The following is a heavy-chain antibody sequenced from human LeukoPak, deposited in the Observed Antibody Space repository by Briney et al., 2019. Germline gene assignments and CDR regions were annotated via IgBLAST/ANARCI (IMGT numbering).Heavy chain of an antibody. D-gene: IGHD3-22*01. CDR3: ARDLDYFDRSGYYFNGMDY. CDR2: ISAYNGNT. CDR1: GYTFTSYG. J-gene: IGHJ4*02. Sequence: GASVKVSCKASGYTFTSYGISWVRQAPGQGLEWMGWISAYNGNTNYAQKLQGRVTMTTDTSTTTAYMELRNLRSDDTAVYYCARDLDYFDRSGYYFNGMDYWGQGTLVTVSS. V-gene: IGHV1-18*01.